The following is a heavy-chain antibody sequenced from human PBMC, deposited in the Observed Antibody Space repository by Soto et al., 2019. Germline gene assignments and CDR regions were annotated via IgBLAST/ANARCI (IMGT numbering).Heavy chain of an antibody. CDR1: GYSFTSYW. V-gene: IGHV5-51*01. CDR2: IYPGDSDT. D-gene: IGHD2-2*01. CDR3: ARYYCSSTSCYLGGAFDI. Sequence: GESLKISCKGSGYSFTSYWIGWVRQMPGKGLEWMGIIYPGDSDTRYSPSFQGQVTISADKSITTAYLQWSSLKASDTAMYYCARYYCSSTSCYLGGAFDIWGQGTMVTVSS. J-gene: IGHJ3*02.